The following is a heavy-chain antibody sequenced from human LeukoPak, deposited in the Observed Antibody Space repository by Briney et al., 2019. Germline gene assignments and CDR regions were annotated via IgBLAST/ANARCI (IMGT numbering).Heavy chain of an antibody. CDR1: GFSFGNYA. CDR3: AKATTVVTLDDAFDL. D-gene: IGHD4-23*01. CDR2: ISGSGVVT. J-gene: IGHJ3*01. V-gene: IGHV3-23*01. Sequence: GGSLRLSCAASGFSFGNYAMSWVRQAPGKGLEWVSVISGSGVVTFYADSVQGRFTISRDSSKRTFYLQMNSLRAEDTAVYYCAKATTVVTLDDAFDLWGQGTLVTVSS.